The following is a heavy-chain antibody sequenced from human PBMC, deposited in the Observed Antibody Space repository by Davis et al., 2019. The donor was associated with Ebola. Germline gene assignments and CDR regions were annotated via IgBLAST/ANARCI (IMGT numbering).Heavy chain of an antibody. D-gene: IGHD1-1*01. CDR1: GFTFSSYA. Sequence: GESLKISCAAPGFTFSSYAMHWVRQAPGKGLEWVAVISYDGSNKYYADSVKGRFTISRDNSKNTLYLQMNSLRAEDTAVYYCARQYIRSRSGGAFDIWGQGTMVTVSS. CDR2: ISYDGSNK. CDR3: ARQYIRSRSGGAFDI. V-gene: IGHV3-30-3*01. J-gene: IGHJ3*02.